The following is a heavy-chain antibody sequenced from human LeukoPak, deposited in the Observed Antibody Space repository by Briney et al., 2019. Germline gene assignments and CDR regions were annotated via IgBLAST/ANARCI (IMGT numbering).Heavy chain of an antibody. CDR2: INPNSGGT. V-gene: IGHV1-2*02. J-gene: IGHJ4*02. Sequence: ASVKVSCKASGYTFTGYYMHWVRQAPGQGLEWMGWINPNSGGTNYAQKFQGRVTMTRDTSISTAYMELSRLRSDDTAVYYCARIVGASWGAIDYWGQGTLVTVSS. CDR1: GYTFTGYY. D-gene: IGHD1-26*01. CDR3: ARIVGASWGAIDY.